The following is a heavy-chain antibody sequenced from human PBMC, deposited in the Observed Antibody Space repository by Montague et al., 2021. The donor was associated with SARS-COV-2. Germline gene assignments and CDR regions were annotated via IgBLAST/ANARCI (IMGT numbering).Heavy chain of an antibody. V-gene: IGHV3-30*04. D-gene: IGHD5-18*01. J-gene: IGHJ3*02. Sequence: LSLSLSASGFTFSSHAMHWVRQAPGKGLEWVAVISYDGFNKYYADSVKGRFTISRDNSKNTLSLQMNSLRTEDTAVYYCARGGGYRDAFDIWGQGTMVTVSS. CDR2: ISYDGFNK. CDR1: GFTFSSHA. CDR3: ARGGGYRDAFDI.